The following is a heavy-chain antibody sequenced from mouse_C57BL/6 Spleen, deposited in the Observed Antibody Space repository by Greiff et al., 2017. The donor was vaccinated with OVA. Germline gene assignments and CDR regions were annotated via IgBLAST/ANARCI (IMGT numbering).Heavy chain of an antibody. CDR3: ARSYDGYSWFAY. CDR1: GYTFTSYG. J-gene: IGHJ3*01. Sequence: VQLQQSGAELARPGASVKLSCKASGYTFTSYGISWVKQSTGQGLEWIGEIYPRSGNTYYNEKFKGKATLTADKSSSTAYMELRSLTSEDSAVYFCARSYDGYSWFAYWGQGTLVTVSA. V-gene: IGHV1-81*01. D-gene: IGHD2-3*01. CDR2: IYPRSGNT.